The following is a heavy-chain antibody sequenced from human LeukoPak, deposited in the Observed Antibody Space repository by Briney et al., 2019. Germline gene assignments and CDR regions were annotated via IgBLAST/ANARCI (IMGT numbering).Heavy chain of an antibody. Sequence: PSETLSLTCAVYGGSFSGYYWSWIRQPPGKGLEWIGEINHSGSTNYNPSLKSRVTISVDTSKNQFSLKLSSVTAADTAVYYCARGGIRFLAWRSSMAFDIWGQGTMVTVSS. CDR1: GGSFSGYY. D-gene: IGHD3-3*01. CDR3: ARGGIRFLAWRSSMAFDI. CDR2: INHSGST. V-gene: IGHV4-34*01. J-gene: IGHJ3*02.